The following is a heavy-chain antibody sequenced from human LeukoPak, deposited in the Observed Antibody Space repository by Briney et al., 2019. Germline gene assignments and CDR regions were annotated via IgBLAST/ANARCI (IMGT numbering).Heavy chain of an antibody. V-gene: IGHV6-1*01. CDR1: GDSVSINSAA. CDR2: TYYRSKWYK. D-gene: IGHD1-26*01. J-gene: IGHJ6*02. CDR3: ARGSFSDYYYGMDV. Sequence: SQTLSLTCPISGDSVSINSAAWNWIRQSPSRGLECLGRTYYRSKWYKDYAVSLKSRIPINPDTSKNQFSLQLNSVTPEDTAEYHCARGSFSDYYYGMDVWGQGTTVTVSS.